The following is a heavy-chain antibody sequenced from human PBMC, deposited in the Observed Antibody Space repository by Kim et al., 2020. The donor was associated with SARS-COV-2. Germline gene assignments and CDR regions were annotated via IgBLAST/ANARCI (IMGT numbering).Heavy chain of an antibody. CDR3: AREREMYYGYVVRGDAF. V-gene: IGHV3-64*01. Sequence: GGSLRLSCAASGFTFRIYAMHLVRQATGKGLEYVSAICSNGGSTYYANSVNGRFTISRDNSKNTLYLQMGSLRAEDMVVYYCAREREMYYGYVVRGDAF. CDR1: GFTFRIYA. J-gene: IGHJ3*01. CDR2: ICSNGGST. D-gene: IGHD3-16*01.